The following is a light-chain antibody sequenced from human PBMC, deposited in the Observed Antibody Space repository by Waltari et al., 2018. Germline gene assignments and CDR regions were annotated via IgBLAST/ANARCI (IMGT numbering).Light chain of an antibody. V-gene: IGKV1-39*01. Sequence: DIQMTQSPSSLSASVGDRVTITCRATQSISNYLNWYQHKPGRAPKLLIYAASSLQSGVPSRFTGSGSGTHFTLTITSLQPEDFATYYCQQTFSIPRSSFGQGTKLEIK. J-gene: IGKJ2*01. CDR2: AAS. CDR3: QQTFSIPRSS. CDR1: QSISNY.